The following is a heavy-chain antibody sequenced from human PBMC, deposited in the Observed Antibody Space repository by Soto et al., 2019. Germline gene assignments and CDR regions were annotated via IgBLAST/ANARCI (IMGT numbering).Heavy chain of an antibody. CDR2: VTYSGANT. J-gene: IGHJ4*02. CDR1: GFTFGSYA. D-gene: IGHD2-15*01. CDR3: ATPSLATGGYSSFDS. Sequence: GGSLRHSCAASGFTFGSYAMSWVRQAPGKGLEWVSLVTYSGANTYYAGSVTGRFTIPRANSRNTLYLQMSSLRVEDTAVYYCATPSLATGGYSSFDSWGRGTLVTVSS. V-gene: IGHV3-23*01.